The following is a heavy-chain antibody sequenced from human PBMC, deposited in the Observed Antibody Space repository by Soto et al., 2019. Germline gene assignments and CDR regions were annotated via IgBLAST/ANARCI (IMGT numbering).Heavy chain of an antibody. J-gene: IGHJ4*02. V-gene: IGHV3-30-3*01. CDR3: AREWSTSGDLDY. Sequence: QVQLVESGGGVVQPGRSLRLSCAASGFTFTSHSIQWVRQAPGKGLEWVAVISYGGSIKYYADSVKGRFTISRDNSKNTAYLQMNGLRAEDTAVFYCAREWSTSGDLDYWGQGTLVIVSS. CDR1: GFTFTSHS. D-gene: IGHD3-10*01. CDR2: ISYGGSIK.